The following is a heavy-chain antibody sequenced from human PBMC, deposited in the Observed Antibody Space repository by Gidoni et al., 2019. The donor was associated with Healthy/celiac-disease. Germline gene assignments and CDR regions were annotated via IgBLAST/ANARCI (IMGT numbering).Heavy chain of an antibody. V-gene: IGHV3-30*18. CDR2: ISYDGSNK. J-gene: IGHJ4*02. D-gene: IGHD6-19*01. Sequence: QVQLVESGGGVVQPGGSLRLSCAASGFTFSSYGMHWVRQAPGKGLEGVAVISYDGSNKYYADSVKGRFTISRDNSKNTLYLQMNSLRAEDTAVYYCAKDTSDSSGWYGMDYWGQGTLVTVSS. CDR1: GFTFSSYG. CDR3: AKDTSDSSGWYGMDY.